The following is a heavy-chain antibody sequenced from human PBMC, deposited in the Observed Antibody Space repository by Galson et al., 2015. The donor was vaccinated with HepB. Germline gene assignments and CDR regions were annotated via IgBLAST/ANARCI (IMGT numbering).Heavy chain of an antibody. CDR2: INYSGST. CDR3: AKVRATWPPRPDDAFDI. CDR1: GGSISSSSYY. D-gene: IGHD1-14*01. Sequence: ETLSLTCTVSGGSISSSSYYWGWIRQPPGKGLEWIGSINYSGSTYYNPSLKSRVTISVDTSKNQLSLKLSSVTAADTAVYYCAKVRATWPPRPDDAFDIWGQGTMVTVSS. V-gene: IGHV4-39*07. J-gene: IGHJ3*02.